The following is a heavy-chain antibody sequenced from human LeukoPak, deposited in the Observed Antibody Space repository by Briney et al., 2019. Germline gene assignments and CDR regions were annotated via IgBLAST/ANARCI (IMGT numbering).Heavy chain of an antibody. CDR1: GYTFTGYY. Sequence: ASVKVSCKASGYTFTGYYMHWVRQAPGQGLEWMGWINPNSGGTNYAQKFQGRVTMTRDTSISTAYMELSSLRSEDTAVYYCARVAQQLVTHDAFDIWGQGTMVTVSS. J-gene: IGHJ3*02. V-gene: IGHV1-2*02. D-gene: IGHD6-13*01. CDR2: INPNSGGT. CDR3: ARVAQQLVTHDAFDI.